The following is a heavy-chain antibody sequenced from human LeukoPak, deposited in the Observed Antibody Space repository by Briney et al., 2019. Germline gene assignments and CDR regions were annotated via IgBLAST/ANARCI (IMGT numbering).Heavy chain of an antibody. J-gene: IGHJ4*02. D-gene: IGHD2-2*01. V-gene: IGHV4-39*01. CDR2: IYYSGST. CDR1: GGSISSSSYY. CDR3: ARHPVVPAAGIDY. Sequence: SGTLSLTCTVSGGSISSSSYYWGWIRQPPGKGLEWIGSIYYSGSTYYNPSLKSRVTISVDTSKNQFSLKLSSVTAADTAVYYCARHPVVPAAGIDYWGQGTLVTVSS.